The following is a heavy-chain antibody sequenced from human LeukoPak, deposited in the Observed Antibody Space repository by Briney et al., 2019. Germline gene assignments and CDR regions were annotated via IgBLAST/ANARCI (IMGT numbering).Heavy chain of an antibody. Sequence: GGSLRLSCAASGFTFDDYAMHWVRQAPGKGLEWVSLISGDGGSTYYADSVKGRFTISRDNSRNSLYLQMNSLRTEDTALYYCAKVLGYYDSSGYYQEGGFDYWGQGTLVTVSS. CDR2: ISGDGGST. V-gene: IGHV3-43*02. J-gene: IGHJ4*02. D-gene: IGHD3-22*01. CDR1: GFTFDDYA. CDR3: AKVLGYYDSSGYYQEGGFDY.